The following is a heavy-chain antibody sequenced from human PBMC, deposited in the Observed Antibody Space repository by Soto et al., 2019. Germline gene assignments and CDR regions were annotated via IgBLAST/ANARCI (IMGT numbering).Heavy chain of an antibody. CDR1: GFTFSSYE. Sequence: GGSLRLSCAASGFTFSSYEMNWVRQAPGKGLEWVPYISSSGSTIYYADSVKGRFTISRDNAKNSLYLQMNSLRAEDTAVYYCARSVSYDYVWGSYRLNPQYYYYGMDVWGQGTTVTVSS. J-gene: IGHJ6*02. CDR3: ARSVSYDYVWGSYRLNPQYYYYGMDV. D-gene: IGHD3-16*02. CDR2: ISSSGSTI. V-gene: IGHV3-48*03.